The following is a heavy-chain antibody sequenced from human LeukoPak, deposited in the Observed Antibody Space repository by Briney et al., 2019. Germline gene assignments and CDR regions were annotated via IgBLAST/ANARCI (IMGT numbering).Heavy chain of an antibody. V-gene: IGHV4-31*03. Sequence: SQTLSLTCTVSGGSISSGGYYWSWIRQPPGKGLEWIGYIYYSGSTYYNPSLKSRVTISVDTSKNQFSLKLSSVTAADTAVYYCARVTSGGSGSYSWFDPWGQGTLVTVSS. D-gene: IGHD3-10*01. CDR1: GGSISSGGYY. CDR2: IYYSGST. CDR3: ARVTSGGSGSYSWFDP. J-gene: IGHJ5*02.